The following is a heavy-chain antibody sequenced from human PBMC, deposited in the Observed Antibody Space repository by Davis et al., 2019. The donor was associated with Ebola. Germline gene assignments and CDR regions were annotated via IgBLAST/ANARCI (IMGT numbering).Heavy chain of an antibody. J-gene: IGHJ4*02. Sequence: GESLKISCAASGFTVSSNYVSWVRQAPGKGLEWVSVIYAGGGTYYADSVKGRFAISRDNSRNTLYLQMNSLRVDDTAMYYCTRGRGGSSWELYWGQGTLVTVSS. CDR3: TRGRGGSSWELY. CDR1: GFTVSSNY. CDR2: IYAGGGT. V-gene: IGHV3-53*01. D-gene: IGHD6-13*01.